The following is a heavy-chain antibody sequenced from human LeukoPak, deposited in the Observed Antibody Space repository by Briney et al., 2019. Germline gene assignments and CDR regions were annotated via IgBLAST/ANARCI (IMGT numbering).Heavy chain of an antibody. D-gene: IGHD6-6*01. CDR1: GGSFSGYY. V-gene: IGHV4-34*01. Sequence: SETLSLTCAVYGGSFSGYYWSWIRQPPGKGLEWIGEINHSGSTNYNPSLKSRVTISVDTSKNQFSLKLSSVTAADTAVYYCARELWRSSSGRWFDPWGQGTLVTVSS. J-gene: IGHJ5*02. CDR3: ARELWRSSSGRWFDP. CDR2: INHSGST.